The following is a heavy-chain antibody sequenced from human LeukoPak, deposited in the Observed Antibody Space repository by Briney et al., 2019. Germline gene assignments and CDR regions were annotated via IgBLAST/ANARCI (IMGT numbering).Heavy chain of an antibody. J-gene: IGHJ6*03. CDR3: AKQASGVSHYYMDV. Sequence: GGSLRLSCAASGFTFDDYATHWVRQAPGKGLEWVSLISWDGGSTYYADSVKGRFTISRDNSKNSLYLQMNSLRAEDTALYYCAKQASGVSHYYMDVWGKGTTVTVSS. CDR1: GFTFDDYA. CDR2: ISWDGGST. D-gene: IGHD2-8*01. V-gene: IGHV3-43D*03.